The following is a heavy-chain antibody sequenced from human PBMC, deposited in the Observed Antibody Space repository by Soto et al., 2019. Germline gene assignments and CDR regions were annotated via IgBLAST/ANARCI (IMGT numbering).Heavy chain of an antibody. Sequence: GGSLRLSCAASGFTFSSYGMHWVRQAPGKGLEWVAVIWYDGSNKYYADSVKGRFTISRDNSKNTLYLQMNSLRAEDTAVYYCARDRYHRDMVRGVNWFDPWGQGTLVTVSS. CDR3: ARDRYHRDMVRGVNWFDP. CDR2: IWYDGSNK. J-gene: IGHJ5*02. D-gene: IGHD3-10*01. CDR1: GFTFSSYG. V-gene: IGHV3-33*01.